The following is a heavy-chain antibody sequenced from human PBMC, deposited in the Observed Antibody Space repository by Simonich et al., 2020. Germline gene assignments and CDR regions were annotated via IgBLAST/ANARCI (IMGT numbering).Heavy chain of an antibody. Sequence: EVQLLESGGGLVQPGGSLRLSGAASGFTFSSYAMGWVRRAPGTGLEWVAAISGSVCSTSYADSVKGRFTISRDNSKNTRYLQMTSLRAEDTAVYYCAKGLGGDWYFDLWGRGTLVTVSS. CDR1: GFTFSSYA. V-gene: IGHV3-23*01. CDR3: AKGLGGDWYFDL. J-gene: IGHJ2*01. CDR2: ISGSVCST. D-gene: IGHD3-16*01.